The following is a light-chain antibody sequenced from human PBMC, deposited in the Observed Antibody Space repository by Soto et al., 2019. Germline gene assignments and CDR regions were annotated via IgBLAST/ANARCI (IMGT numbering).Light chain of an antibody. J-gene: IGKJ1*01. CDR2: GAS. CDR1: QSVSSN. V-gene: IGKV3-15*01. Sequence: EIVTTQSPSTLSVSPRERATLSCRASQSVSSNLAWYQQKPGQAPRLLIYGASTRATGIPARFSGSGSGTEFTLTISSLQSEDFAVYYCQQYNNWPPLTFGQGTKVDIK. CDR3: QQYNNWPPLT.